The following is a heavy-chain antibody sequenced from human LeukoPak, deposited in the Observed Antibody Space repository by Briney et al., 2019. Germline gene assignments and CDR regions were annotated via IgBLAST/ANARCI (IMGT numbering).Heavy chain of an antibody. CDR3: AKGGPYLAAATFDN. CDR2: ISWDGGSI. J-gene: IGHJ4*02. Sequence: PGGSLRLSCAGSGFTFDDYAMHWVRQAPGKGLEWVSVISWDGGSISYVDSVKGRFTISRDNRKNSLYLQMNSLRAEDTALYYCAKGGPYLAAATFDNWGQGTLVTVSS. V-gene: IGHV3-43D*03. CDR1: GFTFDDYA. D-gene: IGHD2-15*01.